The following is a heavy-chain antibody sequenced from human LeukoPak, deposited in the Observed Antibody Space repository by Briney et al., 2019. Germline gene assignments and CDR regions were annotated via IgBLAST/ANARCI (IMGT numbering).Heavy chain of an antibody. Sequence: SETLSLTCAVYGGSFSGYYWSWIRQPPGKGLEWIGEINHSGSTNYNPSLKSRVTMSLDTSKNQFSLKLSSVTAADTAVYYCARVLTTVTRLEYWGQGTLVTVSS. V-gene: IGHV4-34*01. CDR3: ARVLTTVTRLEY. CDR1: GGSFSGYY. CDR2: INHSGST. J-gene: IGHJ4*02. D-gene: IGHD4-17*01.